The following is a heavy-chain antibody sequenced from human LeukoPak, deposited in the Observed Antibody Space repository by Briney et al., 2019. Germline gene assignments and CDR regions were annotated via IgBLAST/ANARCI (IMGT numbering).Heavy chain of an antibody. CDR2: IYTGGHRA. CDR1: GFTFSSYA. Sequence: GGSLRLSCAASGFTFSSYAMSWVRQAPGRGLECVSAIYTGGHRAYYSDSVRGRFTISRDDSKNMLYLQMNSLRAEDTAIYYCARVSGRILIWPQPFGDGLGVWGQGTTVTVSS. V-gene: IGHV3-23*05. CDR3: ARVSGRILIWPQPFGDGLGV. D-gene: IGHD3-10*01. J-gene: IGHJ6*02.